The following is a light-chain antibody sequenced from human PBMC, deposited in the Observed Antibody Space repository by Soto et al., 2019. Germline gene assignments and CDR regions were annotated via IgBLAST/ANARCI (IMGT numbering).Light chain of an antibody. CDR2: EVS. CDR1: SSDVGGYNY. J-gene: IGLJ1*01. Sequence: QSALTQPASVSGSPGQSITISCTGTSSDVGGYNYVSWYQQHPGKAPKLMIFEVSNRPSGISNRFSGSKSGNTASLTISGLQPDDEADYYCSSYTSGSTLYVFGTGTKLTVL. CDR3: SSYTSGSTLYV. V-gene: IGLV2-14*01.